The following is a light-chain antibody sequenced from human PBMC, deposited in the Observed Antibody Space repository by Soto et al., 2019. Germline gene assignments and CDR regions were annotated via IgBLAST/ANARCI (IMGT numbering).Light chain of an antibody. CDR1: QALNIY. CDR2: DGS. V-gene: IGKV3-11*01. J-gene: IGKJ5*01. Sequence: EIVLTQSPDTRSLSPGERATLSCRASQALNIYLTWYQQKPGQAPRLLIYDGSNRATGIPARFSGSGSGTDFTLTISSLEPEDFAVYYCQQRYSWPITFGQGTRLEIK. CDR3: QQRYSWPIT.